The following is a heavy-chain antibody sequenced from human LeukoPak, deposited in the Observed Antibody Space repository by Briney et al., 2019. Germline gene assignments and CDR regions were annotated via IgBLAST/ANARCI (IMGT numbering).Heavy chain of an antibody. V-gene: IGHV1-69*01. CDR1: GGTFSSYA. J-gene: IGHJ4*02. CDR3: ARGSLSGDYGDY. Sequence: ASVKVSRKASGGTFSSYAISWVRQAPGQGLEWMGGIIPIFGTANYAQKFQGRVTITADESTSTAYMELSSLRSEDTAVYYCARGSLSGDYGDYWGQGTLVTVSS. D-gene: IGHD4-17*01. CDR2: IIPIFGTA.